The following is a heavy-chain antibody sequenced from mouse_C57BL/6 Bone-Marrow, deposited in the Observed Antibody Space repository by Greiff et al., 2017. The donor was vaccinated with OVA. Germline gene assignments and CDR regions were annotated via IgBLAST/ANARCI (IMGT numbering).Heavy chain of an antibody. Sequence: EVQLQQSGPELVKPGASVKIPCKASGYTFTDYNMDWVKQSHGKSLEWIGDINPNNGGTIYNQKFKGKATLTVDKSSSTAYMELRSLTSEDTAVYYCARSAYYGSSFTMDYWGQGTSVTVSS. CDR1: GYTFTDYN. CDR2: INPNNGGT. V-gene: IGHV1-18*01. D-gene: IGHD1-1*01. CDR3: ARSAYYGSSFTMDY. J-gene: IGHJ4*01.